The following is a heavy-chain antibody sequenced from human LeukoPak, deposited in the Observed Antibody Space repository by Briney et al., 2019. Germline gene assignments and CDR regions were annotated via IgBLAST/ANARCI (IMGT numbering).Heavy chain of an antibody. CDR2: MNPNSGNT. J-gene: IGHJ4*02. CDR1: GYTFTSYD. D-gene: IGHD3-22*01. V-gene: IGHV1-8*01. Sequence: ASVKVSCKASGYTFTSYDINRVRQATGQGLEWMGWMNPNSGNTGYAQKFQGRVTMTRNTSISTAYMELSSLRSEDTAVYYCARDRGYYYDSSGYYYVWGQGTLVTVSS. CDR3: ARDRGYYYDSSGYYYV.